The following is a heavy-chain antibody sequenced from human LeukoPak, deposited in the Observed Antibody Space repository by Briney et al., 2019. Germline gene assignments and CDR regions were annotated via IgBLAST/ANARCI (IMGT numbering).Heavy chain of an antibody. CDR1: GFTFSSYD. V-gene: IGHV3-13*01. D-gene: IGHD2-2*02. J-gene: IGHJ4*02. CDR2: IGTAGDT. CDR3: ARGVPRYCSSTSCYNPFDY. Sequence: PGGSLRLSCAASGFTFSSYDMHWVRQATGKGLEWVSAIGTAGDTYYPGSVKGRFTISRENAKNSLYLQMNSLRAGDTAVYYCARGVPRYCSSTSCYNPFDYWGQETLVTVSS.